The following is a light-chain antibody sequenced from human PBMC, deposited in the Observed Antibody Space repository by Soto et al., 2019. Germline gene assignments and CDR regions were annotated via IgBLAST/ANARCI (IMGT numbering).Light chain of an antibody. V-gene: IGLV2-14*01. Sequence: QSALTQPASVSGSPGQSITISCTGTSSDIGGYNYVSWYQQHPGRAPKLMIYQVFNRPSGVSDRFSGSKSGNTASLTISGLQAEDETDYYCSSWTSSDTVVFGGGTQLTVL. CDR1: SSDIGGYNY. CDR2: QVF. J-gene: IGLJ2*01. CDR3: SSWTSSDTVV.